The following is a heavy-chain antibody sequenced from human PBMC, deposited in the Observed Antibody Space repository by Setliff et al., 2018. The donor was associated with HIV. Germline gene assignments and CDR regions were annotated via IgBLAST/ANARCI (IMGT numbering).Heavy chain of an antibody. Sequence: GASVKVSCKASGYTFTGYYMHWVRQAPGQGLEWMGWINPNSGGTNYAQKFQGRVTMTTDESTSTAYMELSSLRSEDTAVYYCAREDYYDSYWGQGTLVTVSS. V-gene: IGHV1-2*02. D-gene: IGHD3-22*01. CDR3: AREDYYDSY. J-gene: IGHJ4*02. CDR1: GYTFTGYY. CDR2: INPNSGGT.